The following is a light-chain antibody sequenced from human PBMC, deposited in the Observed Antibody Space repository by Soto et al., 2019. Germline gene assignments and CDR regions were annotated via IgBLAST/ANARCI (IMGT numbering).Light chain of an antibody. CDR3: QKYDRAPAA. V-gene: IGKV1-27*01. J-gene: IGKJ1*01. Sequence: DIQVTQSPYSLSASPGDRITITCRASHDIKKFLAWYQQKPGEAPHLLIYAASTLRPGVPSRFSGNGSATDFTLTIASLQPADVATYYCQKYDRAPAAFGQGTKVDVK. CDR2: AAS. CDR1: HDIKKF.